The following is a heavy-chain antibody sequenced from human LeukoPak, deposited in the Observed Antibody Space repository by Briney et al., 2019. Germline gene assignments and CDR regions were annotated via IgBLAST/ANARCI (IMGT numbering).Heavy chain of an antibody. Sequence: GGSLRLSCAVSGFTFSSYSMNWVRQAPGKGLEWVSYISSSSSTIYYADSVKGRFTISRDNAKNSLYLQMNSLRAEDTAVYYCARALSGSRAEYFQHWGQGTLVTVSS. CDR2: ISSSSSTI. CDR3: ARALSGSRAEYFQH. J-gene: IGHJ1*01. CDR1: GFTFSSYS. V-gene: IGHV3-48*01. D-gene: IGHD3-10*01.